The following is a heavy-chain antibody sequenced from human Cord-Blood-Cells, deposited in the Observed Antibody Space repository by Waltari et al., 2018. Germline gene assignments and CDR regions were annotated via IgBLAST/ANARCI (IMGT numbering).Heavy chain of an antibody. CDR1: GCPISTSY. V-gene: IGHV4-59*01. J-gene: IGHJ2*01. D-gene: IGHD4-17*01. CDR3: ARALRLTTVTIYWYFEL. Sequence: QVQLQESGPGLVKPSETLSLTCTVSGCPISTSYLSWIRQPPGKGLEWIGYIYYSGSTNYNPSLKSRVTISVDTSKNQFSLKLSSVTAADTAVYYCARALRLTTVTIYWYFELWGRGTLVTVSS. CDR2: IYYSGST.